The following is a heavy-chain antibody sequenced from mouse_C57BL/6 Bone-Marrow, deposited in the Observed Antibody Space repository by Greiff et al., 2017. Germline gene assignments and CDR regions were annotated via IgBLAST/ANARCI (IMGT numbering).Heavy chain of an antibody. CDR1: GFTFSDYY. D-gene: IGHD2-4*01. Sequence: EVKLVESEGGLVQPGSSMKLSCTASGFTFSDYYMAWVRQVPEKGLEWVANINYDGSSTYYLDSLKSRFIISRDNAKNILYLQMSSLKSEDTATYYCAREANYDYDDYFDYWGQGTTLTVSS. CDR3: AREANYDYDDYFDY. CDR2: INYDGSST. J-gene: IGHJ2*01. V-gene: IGHV5-16*01.